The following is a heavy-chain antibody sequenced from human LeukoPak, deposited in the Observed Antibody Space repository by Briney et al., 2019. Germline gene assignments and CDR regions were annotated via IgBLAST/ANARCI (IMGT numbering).Heavy chain of an antibody. CDR2: IYYSGST. Sequence: SETLSLTCNVSGVSVSDGRYYWTWIRQHPGKGLEWIGYIYYSGSTNYNPSLKSRVTISVDTSKNQFSLKLSSVTAADTAVYYCARQNPSGSYGYYFDYWGQGTLVTVSS. CDR3: ARQNPSGSYGYYFDY. V-gene: IGHV4-61*01. CDR1: GVSVSDGRYY. J-gene: IGHJ4*02. D-gene: IGHD1-26*01.